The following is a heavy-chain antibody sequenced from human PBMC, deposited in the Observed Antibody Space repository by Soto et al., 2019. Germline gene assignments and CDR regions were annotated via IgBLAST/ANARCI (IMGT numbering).Heavy chain of an antibody. V-gene: IGHV4-31*03. CDR3: ARSPDYGDYGYYFDY. D-gene: IGHD4-17*01. Sequence: QVQLQESGPGLVKPSQTLSLTCTVSGGSISSGGYYWSWIRQHPGKGLEWIGYIYYSGSTYYNPSLRSRVTISVDTSKNQFSLKLCSVTAADTAVYYCARSPDYGDYGYYFDYWGQGTLVTVSS. J-gene: IGHJ4*02. CDR1: GGSISSGGYY. CDR2: IYYSGST.